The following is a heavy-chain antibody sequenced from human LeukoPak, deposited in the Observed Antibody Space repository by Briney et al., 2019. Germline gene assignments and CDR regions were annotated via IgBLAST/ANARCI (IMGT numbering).Heavy chain of an antibody. D-gene: IGHD5-18*01. Sequence: SVKVSCKASGGTFSSYAISWVRQAPGQGLEWMGRIIPTLGIANYAQKFQGRVTITADKSTSTAYMELSSLRSEDTAVYYCARYRTAMATASASYYYYYGMDVWGQGTTVTVSS. CDR2: IIPTLGIA. V-gene: IGHV1-69*04. CDR1: GGTFSSYA. CDR3: ARYRTAMATASASYYYYYGMDV. J-gene: IGHJ6*02.